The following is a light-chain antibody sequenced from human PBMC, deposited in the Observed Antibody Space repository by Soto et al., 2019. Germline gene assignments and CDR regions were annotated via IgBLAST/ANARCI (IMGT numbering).Light chain of an antibody. CDR3: MQGTHWPPYT. CDR1: QSLVHSDGKTY. Sequence: DVEMTQSPLSLPVTLGQPASISCRSSQSLVHSDGKTYLNWFQQRPGQSPRRLIYNVSNRDSGVADRFIGSGAGTDFSLKIIRVEAEDVGVSYCMQGTHWPPYTFGQGTKLEIK. V-gene: IGKV2-30*02. J-gene: IGKJ2*01. CDR2: NVS.